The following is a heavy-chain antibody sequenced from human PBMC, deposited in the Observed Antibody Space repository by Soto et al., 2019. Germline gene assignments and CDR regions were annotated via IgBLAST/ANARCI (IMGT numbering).Heavy chain of an antibody. Sequence: GESLKISCKGSGYSFTIYWISWVRQMPGKGLEWMGRIDPSDSYTNYSPSFQGHVTISADKSISTAYLQWSSLKASDTAMYYCARHFLPLKVGATKRTAYYYYGMDVWGQGTTVTVSS. J-gene: IGHJ6*02. CDR3: ARHFLPLKVGATKRTAYYYYGMDV. CDR1: GYSFTIYW. V-gene: IGHV5-10-1*01. CDR2: IDPSDSYT. D-gene: IGHD1-26*01.